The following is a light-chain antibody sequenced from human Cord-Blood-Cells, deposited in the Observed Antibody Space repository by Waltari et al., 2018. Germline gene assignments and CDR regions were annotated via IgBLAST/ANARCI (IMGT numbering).Light chain of an antibody. V-gene: IGKV3-20*01. CDR1: QRVSSSY. J-gene: IGKJ1*01. Sequence: EIVLTQSPGTLSLSPGEGAPLPCRASQRVSSSYLAWYQQKPGQAPRLLIYGASSRATGIPDRFSGSGSGTDFTLTISRLEPEDFAVYYCQQYGSSPWTFGQGTKVEIK. CDR2: GAS. CDR3: QQYGSSPWT.